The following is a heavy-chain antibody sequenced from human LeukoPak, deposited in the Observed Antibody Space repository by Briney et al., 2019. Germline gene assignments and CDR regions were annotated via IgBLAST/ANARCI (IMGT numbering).Heavy chain of an antibody. CDR3: ARGGNYFRFDP. CDR1: GYTFTNYI. V-gene: IGHV1-18*01. D-gene: IGHD1-26*01. Sequence: ASVKVSCKASGYTFTNYIISWVRQAPGQGLEWMVWISAYNGNTNYAQKLQGRVTMTTDTSTATAYMELRSLRSDDTAVYYCARGGNYFRFDPWGQGTLVTVSS. CDR2: ISAYNGNT. J-gene: IGHJ5*02.